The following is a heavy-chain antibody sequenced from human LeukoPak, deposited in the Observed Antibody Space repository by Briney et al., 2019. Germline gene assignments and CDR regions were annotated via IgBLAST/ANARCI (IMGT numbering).Heavy chain of an antibody. D-gene: IGHD6-19*01. CDR1: GYSFTSYW. V-gene: IGHV5-51*01. CDR3: ARQGYADYNSGWNTLGIIVAGTRWYFDY. CDR2: IYPGDSDT. Sequence: TGESLRISCKGSGYSFTSYWIGWVRQMPGKGLEWMGIIYPGDSDTRYSPSFQGQVTISADKSISTAYLQWSSLKAADTAMYYCARQGYADYNSGWNTLGIIVAGTRWYFDYWGQGTLVTVSS. J-gene: IGHJ4*02.